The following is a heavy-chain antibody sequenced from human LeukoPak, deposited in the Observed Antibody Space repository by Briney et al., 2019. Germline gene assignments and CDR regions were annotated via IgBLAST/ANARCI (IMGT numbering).Heavy chain of an antibody. CDR2: INSDGSIT. CDR3: ARDYNWNPPDY. D-gene: IGHD1-1*01. Sequence: PGGSLRLSCAASGFTFSSHWMHWVRQPPGKGLVWVSRINSDGSITTYADSAQGRFTISRDNAKNTLYLQMNSLRVEDTAVYDCARDYNWNPPDYWGQGTLVTVSS. CDR1: GFTFSSHW. V-gene: IGHV3-74*01. J-gene: IGHJ4*02.